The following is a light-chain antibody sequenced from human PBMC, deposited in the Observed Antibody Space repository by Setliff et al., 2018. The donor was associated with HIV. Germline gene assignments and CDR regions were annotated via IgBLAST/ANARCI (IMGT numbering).Light chain of an antibody. CDR1: SSDVGNSTY. Sequence: QSVLTQPASVSGSPGQSITISCTGTSSDVGNSTYVSWDQQHPGKAPKLIINDVSDRPSGVSNRFSGSKSVNTASLTISGLQAEDEADYCCSSCTNRNTLDVFGTGTKVTV. CDR2: DVS. V-gene: IGLV2-14*03. J-gene: IGLJ1*01. CDR3: SSCTNRNTLDV.